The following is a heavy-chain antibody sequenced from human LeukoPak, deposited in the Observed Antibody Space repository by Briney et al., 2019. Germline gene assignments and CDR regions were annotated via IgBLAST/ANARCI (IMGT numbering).Heavy chain of an antibody. CDR1: GFTFSTYS. CDR3: ASRDPCSSATCYGLSY. Sequence: GGSLRLSCAASGFTFSTYSMNWVRQTPGKGLEWVSRISASSGNTYYADSVKGRFTISRDNSKSTVYLQMNSLRAEDTAVYYCASRDPCSSATCYGLSYWGQGTLVTVSS. V-gene: IGHV3-23*01. J-gene: IGHJ4*02. CDR2: ISASSGNT. D-gene: IGHD2-15*01.